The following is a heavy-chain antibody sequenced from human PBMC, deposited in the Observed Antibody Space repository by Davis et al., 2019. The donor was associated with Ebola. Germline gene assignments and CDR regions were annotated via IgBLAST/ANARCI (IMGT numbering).Heavy chain of an antibody. V-gene: IGHV3-48*04. J-gene: IGHJ3*02. D-gene: IGHD3-22*01. Sequence: GESLKISCAASGFTFSSYSMNWVRQAPGKGLEWVSYISSSSSTIYYADSVKGRFTISRDNAKNSLYLQMNSLRAEDTAVYYCARDYYDSNPKAFDIWGQGTMVTVSS. CDR2: ISSSSSTI. CDR3: ARDYYDSNPKAFDI. CDR1: GFTFSSYS.